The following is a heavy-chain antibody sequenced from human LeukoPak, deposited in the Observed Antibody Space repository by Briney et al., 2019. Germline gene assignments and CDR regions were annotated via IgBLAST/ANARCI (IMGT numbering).Heavy chain of an antibody. V-gene: IGHV3-7*01. CDR3: AKDGYDILTGYYMGGFDY. D-gene: IGHD3-9*01. CDR1: GFTFSSIW. Sequence: GGSLRLSCAASGFTFSSIWMSWVRQAPGKGLEWVANINQDGREKYYVDSVKGRFTISRDNAKNSLYLQMNSLRAEDTAVYYCAKDGYDILTGYYMGGFDYWGQGTLVTVSS. CDR2: INQDGREK. J-gene: IGHJ4*02.